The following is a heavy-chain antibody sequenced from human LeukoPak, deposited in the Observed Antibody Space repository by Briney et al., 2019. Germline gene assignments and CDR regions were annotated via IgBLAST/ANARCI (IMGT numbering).Heavy chain of an antibody. CDR1: GFTLGDYA. CDR3: TRMFGYYYFYMDV. CDR2: IRTEDYEGPP. D-gene: IGHD3-16*01. V-gene: IGHV3-49*03. Sequence: SLTLSRAPSGFTLGDYAMSWLRPPPGKGREGVGFIRTEDYEGPPDSGASVKGRYTISRDNSKNIAYLQMNSLNTEDTGIYFCTRMFGYYYFYMDVWGKGTTVIVSS. J-gene: IGHJ6*03.